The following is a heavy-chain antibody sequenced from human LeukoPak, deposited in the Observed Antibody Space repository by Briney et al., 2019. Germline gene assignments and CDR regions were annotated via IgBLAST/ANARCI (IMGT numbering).Heavy chain of an antibody. Sequence: SETLSLTCTVSGGSISSGSYYWSWIRQPAGKGLEWIGRIYTSGSTNYNPSLKSRVTISVDTSKNQFSLKLSSVTAADTAVYYCARPAVVRNNDAFDIWGQGTMVTVSS. CDR3: ARPAVVRNNDAFDI. CDR1: GGSISSGSYY. V-gene: IGHV4-61*02. D-gene: IGHD1/OR15-1a*01. J-gene: IGHJ3*02. CDR2: IYTSGST.